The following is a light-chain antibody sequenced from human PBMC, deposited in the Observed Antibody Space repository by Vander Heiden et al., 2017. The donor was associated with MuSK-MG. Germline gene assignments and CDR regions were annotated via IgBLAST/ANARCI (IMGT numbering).Light chain of an antibody. Sequence: DIQMTQSPSSLSASVGDRVTITCRASQSIAGSLHWYHQKPGRAPNLLIFAASSLQSGVPPRFSGSGSGTNFTLTISGLQSEDFGTYYCQQSVSPPLTFGGGTRVDI. CDR3: QQSVSPPLT. CDR1: QSIAGS. V-gene: IGKV1-39*01. J-gene: IGKJ4*01. CDR2: AAS.